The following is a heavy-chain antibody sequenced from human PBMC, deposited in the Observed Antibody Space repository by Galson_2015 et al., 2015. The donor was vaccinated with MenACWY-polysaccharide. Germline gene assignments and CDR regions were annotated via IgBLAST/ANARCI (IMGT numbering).Heavy chain of an antibody. CDR2: ISSSGRSI. Sequence: SLRLSCAVSGFTFSSYSLNWVRQAPGKGLEWVSSISSSGRSIYYADSVKGRFTISRDNAQNSLFLQMNSLRAEDTAVYYCARGGKWLDSWGQGTLVTISS. V-gene: IGHV3-21*01. CDR3: ARGGKWLDS. J-gene: IGHJ4*02. CDR1: GFTFSSYS. D-gene: IGHD3-16*01.